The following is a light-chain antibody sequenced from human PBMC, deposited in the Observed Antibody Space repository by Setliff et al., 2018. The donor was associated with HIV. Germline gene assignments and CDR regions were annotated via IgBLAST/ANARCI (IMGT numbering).Light chain of an antibody. CDR2: EVS. Sequence: QSALTQPASVSGSPGQSITISCTGTSSDVGDYDIVSWFQQHPGKAPKLMIYEVSNRPSGVSNRFSGSKSGNTASLTISGLQAEDEADYYCNSYTGSSTGYVFGTGTKVTVL. CDR3: NSYTGSSTGYV. J-gene: IGLJ1*01. V-gene: IGLV2-14*01. CDR1: SSDVGDYDI.